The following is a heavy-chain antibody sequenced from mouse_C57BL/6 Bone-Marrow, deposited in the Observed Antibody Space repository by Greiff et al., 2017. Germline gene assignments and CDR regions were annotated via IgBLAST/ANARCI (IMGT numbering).Heavy chain of an antibody. CDR3: ARRVSPTLGYFDY. CDR1: GYTFTSYG. V-gene: IGHV1-58*01. D-gene: IGHD4-1*01. J-gene: IGHJ2*01. Sequence: VQLQQSGAELVRPGSSVKMSCKTSGYTFTSYGINWVKQRPGQGLEWIGYIYIGNGYTEYNEKFKGKATLTSDNASSTAYLQHSRLTSEDSAIYFCARRVSPTLGYFDYWGQGTTLTVSS. CDR2: IYIGNGYT.